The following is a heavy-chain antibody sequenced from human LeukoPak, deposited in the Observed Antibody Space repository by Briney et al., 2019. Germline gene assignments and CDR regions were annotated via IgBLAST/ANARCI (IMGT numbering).Heavy chain of an antibody. CDR1: GGTFSSYA. CDR3: AAALGPYYYYYMDV. V-gene: IGHV1-69*05. Sequence: SVKVSCKASGGTFSSYAISWVRQAPGQGLEWMGGIIPIFGTANYAQKFHGRVTITTDESTSTDSTALTSLRSEDTAVYYCAAALGPYYYYYMDVSGKGTPVTVSS. J-gene: IGHJ6*03. D-gene: IGHD1-26*01. CDR2: IIPIFGTA.